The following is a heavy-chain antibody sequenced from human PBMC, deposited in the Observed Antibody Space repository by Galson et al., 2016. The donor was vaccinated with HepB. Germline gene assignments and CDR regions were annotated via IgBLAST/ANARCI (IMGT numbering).Heavy chain of an antibody. CDR3: GRGPRALTVAATGANLDN. V-gene: IGHV3-30*04. Sequence: SLRLSCAASGFTSSIYAMHWVRQAPGKGLEWVAGISYDGSNKYYADSVKGRFTISRDNSMDTLYLQMNSLRPDDTAVYYCGRGPRALTVAATGANLDNWGQGTLVTVSS. D-gene: IGHD4/OR15-4a*01. CDR2: ISYDGSNK. CDR1: GFTSSIYA. J-gene: IGHJ4*02.